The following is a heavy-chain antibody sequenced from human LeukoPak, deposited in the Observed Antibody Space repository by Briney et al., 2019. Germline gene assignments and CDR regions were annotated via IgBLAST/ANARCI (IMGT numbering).Heavy chain of an antibody. CDR1: GFSFSSYA. Sequence: GRSLRLSCAASGFSFSSYAMHWVRQAPGKGLEWAAIITYDGSSKYYADSVEGRFTISRDQSKNTLYLQMNSLRPEDTAIYYCAREKRSGYYPGYWGQGTLVTVSS. V-gene: IGHV3-30-3*01. CDR3: AREKRSGYYPGY. J-gene: IGHJ4*02. CDR2: ITYDGSSK. D-gene: IGHD3-3*01.